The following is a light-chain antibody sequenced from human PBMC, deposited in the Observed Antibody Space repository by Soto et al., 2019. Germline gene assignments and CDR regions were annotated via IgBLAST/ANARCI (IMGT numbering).Light chain of an antibody. J-gene: IGLJ2*01. CDR2: EVI. Sequence: QSALTQPSSVSGSPGQSITISCTATSSDVGAYNYVSWYQQHPGKAPKLMIYEVINRPSGVSNRFSGSKSGNTASLIISGLQAEDEADYYCSSYTRSSTLVFGGGTKLTVL. V-gene: IGLV2-14*01. CDR3: SSYTRSSTLV. CDR1: SSDVGAYNY.